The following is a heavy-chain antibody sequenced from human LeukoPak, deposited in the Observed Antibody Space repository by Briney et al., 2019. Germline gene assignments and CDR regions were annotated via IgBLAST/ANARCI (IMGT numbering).Heavy chain of an antibody. CDR1: GFTFSSYA. Sequence: GGSLRLSCAASGFTFSSYAMSWVRQAPGKGLEWVSAISGSGGSTYYADSVKGRFTISRDNSKNTLYLQVNSLRAEDTAVYYCAKVGAVDTALFFDYWGQGTLVTVSS. D-gene: IGHD5-18*01. V-gene: IGHV3-23*01. CDR3: AKVGAVDTALFFDY. CDR2: ISGSGGST. J-gene: IGHJ4*02.